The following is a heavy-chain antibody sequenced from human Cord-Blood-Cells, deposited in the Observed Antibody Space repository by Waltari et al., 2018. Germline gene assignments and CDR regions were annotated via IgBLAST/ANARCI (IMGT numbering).Heavy chain of an antibody. CDR2: INHSGST. V-gene: IGHV4-34*01. CDR3: ARGGNARKNAADYFDY. Sequence: QVQLQQWGAGLLKPSETLSLTCAVYGGSFSGYYWSWIRQPPGKGLEWIGEINHSGSTNYTPSLKCRVTISVDTSKNQFSLKLSSVTAADTAVYYCARGGNARKNAADYFDYWGQGTLVTVSS. CDR1: GGSFSGYY. D-gene: IGHD6-25*01. J-gene: IGHJ4*02.